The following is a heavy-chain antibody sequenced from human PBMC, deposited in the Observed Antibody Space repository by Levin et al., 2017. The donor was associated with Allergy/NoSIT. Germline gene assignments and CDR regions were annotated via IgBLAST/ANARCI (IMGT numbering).Heavy chain of an antibody. V-gene: IGHV1-24*01. J-gene: IGHJ4*02. CDR1: EDTLTELS. D-gene: IGHD3-3*01. CDR2: FDPEDGDI. CDR3: ATKPRFLEWFLSG. Sequence: VASVKVSCKVSEDTLTELSMHWVRQAPGKGLEWMGGFDPEDGDIVYAQKFQGRVTLTEDTSTDTAYMELSSLRSEDTAVYYCATKPRFLEWFLSGWGQGTLVTVSS.